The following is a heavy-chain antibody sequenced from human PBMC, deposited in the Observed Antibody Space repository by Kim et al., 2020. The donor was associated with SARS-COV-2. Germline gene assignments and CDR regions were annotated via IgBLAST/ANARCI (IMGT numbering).Heavy chain of an antibody. CDR3: ARVERPALIKGFWYYFDY. CDR1: GGSISSYY. D-gene: IGHD3-10*01. Sequence: SETLSLTCTVSGGSISSYYWSWIRQPPGKGLEWIGYIYYSGSTNYNPSLKSRVTISVDTSKNQFSLKLSSVTAADTAVYYCARVERPALIKGFWYYFDYWGQGTLVTVSS. CDR2: IYYSGST. J-gene: IGHJ4*02. V-gene: IGHV4-59*13.